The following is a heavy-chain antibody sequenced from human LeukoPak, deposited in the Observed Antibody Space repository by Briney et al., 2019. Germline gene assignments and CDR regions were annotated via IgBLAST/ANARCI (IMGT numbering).Heavy chain of an antibody. CDR2: IIPILGIA. Sequence: GASVKVSCKASGGTFSSYTISWVRQAPGQGLEWMGRIIPILGIANYAQKFQGRVTITADKSTSTAYMELSSLRSEDTAVYYCARDRGATLGVATMSYFDYWGQGTLVTVSS. J-gene: IGHJ4*02. V-gene: IGHV1-69*04. D-gene: IGHD5-12*01. CDR3: ARDRGATLGVATMSYFDY. CDR1: GGTFSSYT.